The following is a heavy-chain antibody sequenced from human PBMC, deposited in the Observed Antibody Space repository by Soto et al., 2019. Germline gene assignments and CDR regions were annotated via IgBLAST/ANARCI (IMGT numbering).Heavy chain of an antibody. Sequence: EDHLLESGGGLVQPGGSLRLSCAPSGFTFSNYHMAWVRQAPGKGLEWVSAVSSDGDYTFYIDSVRGRFTVSRDNSNSTPYLQVNILRADYTAIYYCAKYSRTEHLGESWGQGTRVTVSS. J-gene: IGHJ4*02. V-gene: IGHV3-23*01. D-gene: IGHD1-26*01. CDR3: AKYSRTEHLGES. CDR2: VSSDGDYT. CDR1: GFTFSNYH.